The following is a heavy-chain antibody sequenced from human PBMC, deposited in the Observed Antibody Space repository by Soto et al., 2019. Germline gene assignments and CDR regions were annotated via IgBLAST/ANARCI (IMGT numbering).Heavy chain of an antibody. D-gene: IGHD1-26*01. CDR1: GGSISSYY. V-gene: IGHV4-59*01. CDR2: IYYSGST. Sequence: SETLSLTCTVSGGSISSYYWSWIRQPPGKGLEWIGYIYYSGSTNYNPSLKSRVTISVDTSKNQFSLKLSSVTAADTAVYYCARLLLRDYFDYWGQGTLVTVSS. CDR3: ARLLLRDYFDY. J-gene: IGHJ4*02.